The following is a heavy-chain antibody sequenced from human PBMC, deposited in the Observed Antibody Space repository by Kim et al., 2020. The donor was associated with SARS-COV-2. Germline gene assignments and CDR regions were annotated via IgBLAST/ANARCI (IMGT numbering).Heavy chain of an antibody. Sequence: GGSLRLSCAASGFTFSSYDMHWVRQAPGKGLEWVAVISYDGSNKYYADSVKGRFTISRDNSKNTLYLQMNSLRAEDTAVYYCAKDGSCSGGSCYSGYYYGMDVWGQGTTVTVSS. CDR1: GFTFSSYD. J-gene: IGHJ6*02. CDR3: AKDGSCSGGSCYSGYYYGMDV. D-gene: IGHD2-15*01. CDR2: ISYDGSNK. V-gene: IGHV3-30*18.